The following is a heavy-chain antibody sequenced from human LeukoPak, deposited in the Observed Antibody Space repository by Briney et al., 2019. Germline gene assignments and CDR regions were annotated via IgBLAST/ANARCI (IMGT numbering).Heavy chain of an antibody. J-gene: IGHJ6*03. CDR2: INHSGST. V-gene: IGHV4-34*01. D-gene: IGHD1-26*01. CDR3: ARQNGGSWNYYYYMDV. Sequence: SETLCLTCAVYGGSFSGYYWSWIRQPPGKGLEWIGEINHSGSTNYNPSLKSRVTISVDTSKNQFSLKLSSVTAADTAVYYCARQNGGSWNYYYYMDVWGKGTTVTVSS. CDR1: GGSFSGYY.